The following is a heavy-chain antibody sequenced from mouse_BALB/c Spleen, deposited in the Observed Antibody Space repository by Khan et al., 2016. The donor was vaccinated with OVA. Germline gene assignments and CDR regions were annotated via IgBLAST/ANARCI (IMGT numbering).Heavy chain of an antibody. D-gene: IGHD2-1*01. CDR3: TRSYGNYWYFDV. J-gene: IGHJ1*01. Sequence: EVQLQQSGTVLARPGASVKMSCKASGYTFTSYWMHWVKQRPGQGLEWIGAIYPGHSDTSYNQKFKGKAKLTAVTSTSTAYMELSSLTNEDSAVYYCTRSYGNYWYFDVWGAGTTVTVSS. CDR2: IYPGHSDT. CDR1: GYTFTSYW. V-gene: IGHV1-5*01.